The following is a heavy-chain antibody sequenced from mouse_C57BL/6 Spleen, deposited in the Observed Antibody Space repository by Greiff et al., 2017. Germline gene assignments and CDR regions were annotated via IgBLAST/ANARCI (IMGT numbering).Heavy chain of an antibody. CDR3: ARDAMGY. CDR2: INPSTGGT. CDR1: GYSFTGYY. V-gene: IGHV1-42*01. J-gene: IGHJ4*01. Sequence: VQLKQSGPELVKPGASVTLSCKASGYSFTGYYMNWVKQSPEKSLEWIGEINPSTGGTTYNQKFKAKATLTVDKSSSTAYMQLKSLTSEDSAVYYCARDAMGYWGQGTSVTVSS.